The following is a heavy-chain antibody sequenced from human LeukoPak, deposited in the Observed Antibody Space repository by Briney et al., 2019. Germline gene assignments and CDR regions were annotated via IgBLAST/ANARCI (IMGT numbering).Heavy chain of an antibody. CDR2: ISSSSSTI. J-gene: IGHJ4*02. CDR1: GFTFSSDS. V-gene: IGHV3-48*01. D-gene: IGHD4-23*01. CDR3: ASTPYGGPGY. Sequence: GGSLRLSCAASGFTFSSDSMNWVRQAPGKGLEWLSYISSSSSTIYYADSVKGRFTVSRDNAKNSLYPQMNSLRAEDTAMYYCASTPYGGPGYWGQGTLVTVSS.